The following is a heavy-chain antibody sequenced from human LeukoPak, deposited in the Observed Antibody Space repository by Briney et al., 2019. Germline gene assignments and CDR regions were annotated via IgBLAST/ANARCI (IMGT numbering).Heavy chain of an antibody. CDR3: ASHRLAAAGLFHY. CDR1: GGSISSSSHS. D-gene: IGHD6-13*01. V-gene: IGHV4-39*07. CDR2: IYYTGRT. Sequence: SETLSLTCTVSGGSISSSSHSWGWIRQPPGKGLEWTGSIYYTGRTYYNPSLESRITISADMSKNQFSLKLTSVTAADTAVYYCASHRLAAAGLFHYWGQGTLVTVSS. J-gene: IGHJ4*02.